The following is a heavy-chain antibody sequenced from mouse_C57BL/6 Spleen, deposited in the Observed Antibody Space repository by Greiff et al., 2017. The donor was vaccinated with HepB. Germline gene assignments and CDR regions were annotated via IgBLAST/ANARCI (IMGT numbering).Heavy chain of an antibody. V-gene: IGHV5-17*01. CDR2: ISSGSSTI. CDR3: ALLWLRAMDY. D-gene: IGHD2-2*01. Sequence: DVMLVESGGGLVKPGGSLKLSCAASGFTFSDYGMHWVRQAPEKGLEWVAYISSGSSTIYYADTVKGRFTISRDNAKNTLFLQMTSLRSEDTAMYYCALLWLRAMDYWGQGTSVTVSS. CDR1: GFTFSDYG. J-gene: IGHJ4*01.